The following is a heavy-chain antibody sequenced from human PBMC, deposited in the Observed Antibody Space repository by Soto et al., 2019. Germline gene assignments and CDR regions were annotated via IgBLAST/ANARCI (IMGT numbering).Heavy chain of an antibody. CDR3: ARQQWLVLNAFDI. V-gene: IGHV4-59*01. Sequence: SETLSLTCTVSGGSISSYYWSWIRQPPGKGLEWIGYIYYSGSTNYNPSLKSRVTISVDTSKNQFSLKLSSVTAADTAVYYCARQQWLVLNAFDIWGQGTMVTVSS. CDR2: IYYSGST. CDR1: GGSISSYY. D-gene: IGHD6-19*01. J-gene: IGHJ3*02.